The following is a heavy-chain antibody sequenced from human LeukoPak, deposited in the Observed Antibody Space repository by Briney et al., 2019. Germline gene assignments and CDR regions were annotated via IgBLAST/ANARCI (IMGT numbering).Heavy chain of an antibody. V-gene: IGHV4-39*07. CDR1: GGSLSSSSYY. J-gene: IGHJ4*02. Sequence: SETLSLTCTVSGGSLSSSSYYWGWIRQPPGKGLEWIGSIYYSGSTYYNPSLKSRVTISVDTSKNQFSLKLSSVTAADTAVYYCARGRTVGATRTSDYWGQGTLVTVSS. CDR2: IYYSGST. CDR3: ARGRTVGATRTSDY. D-gene: IGHD1-26*01.